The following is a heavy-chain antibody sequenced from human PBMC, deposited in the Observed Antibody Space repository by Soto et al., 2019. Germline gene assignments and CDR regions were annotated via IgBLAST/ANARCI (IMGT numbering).Heavy chain of an antibody. J-gene: IGHJ2*01. CDR3: ARASDYVWGSYRPILRDWYFDL. CDR1: GGYISGFD. CDR2: IYYSGST. Sequence: SGPLSVTYTVAGGYISGFDGSWIRQHPGKGLEWIGYIYYSGSTNYNPSLKSRVTISVDTSKNQFSLKLSSVTAADTAVYYCARASDYVWGSYRPILRDWYFDLWGRGTLVTVS. D-gene: IGHD3-16*02. V-gene: IGHV4-59*01.